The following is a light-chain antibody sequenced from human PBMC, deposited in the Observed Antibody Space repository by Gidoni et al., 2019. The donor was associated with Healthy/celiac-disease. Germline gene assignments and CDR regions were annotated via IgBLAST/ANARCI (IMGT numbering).Light chain of an antibody. CDR2: AAS. Sequence: AIRMTQSPSSLSASTGDRVTITCRASQGSSSYLAWYQQKPGKAPKLLIYAASTLQSGVPSRFSGSGSGTDFTLTISCLQSEDFATYYCQQYYSYPGTFGQGTKLEIK. J-gene: IGKJ2*02. V-gene: IGKV1-8*01. CDR1: QGSSSY. CDR3: QQYYSYPGT.